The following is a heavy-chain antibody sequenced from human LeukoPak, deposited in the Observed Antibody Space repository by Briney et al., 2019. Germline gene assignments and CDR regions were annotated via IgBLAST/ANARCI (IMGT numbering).Heavy chain of an antibody. CDR1: GYSFTSSG. D-gene: IGHD5-24*01. CDR3: AREVISLAPRCQDFYFYMDV. Sequence: ASVKVSCKASGYSFTSSGISWVRQAPAQGLQWMGWISPYNGNTHYAQSLRDRVTMTTDTSTSTAYMELRSLTSDDTAVYYCAREVISLAPRCQDFYFYMDVWGQGTTVTVSS. V-gene: IGHV1-18*01. CDR2: ISPYNGNT. J-gene: IGHJ6*03.